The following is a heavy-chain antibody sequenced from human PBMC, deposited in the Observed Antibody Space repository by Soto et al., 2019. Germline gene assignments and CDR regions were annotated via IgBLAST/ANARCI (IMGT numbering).Heavy chain of an antibody. CDR1: GNTFTSYY. D-gene: IGHD5-12*01. Sequence: GASVKVSCKASGNTFTSYYMHWVRQAPGQGLEWMGIINPSRDSTSYAQNFQGRVTMTRDTSTSTVYMELSSLRSEDTAVYYCARDEGLATTNSYYFDYWGQGTLVTVSS. V-gene: IGHV1-46*01. J-gene: IGHJ4*02. CDR2: INPSRDST. CDR3: ARDEGLATTNSYYFDY.